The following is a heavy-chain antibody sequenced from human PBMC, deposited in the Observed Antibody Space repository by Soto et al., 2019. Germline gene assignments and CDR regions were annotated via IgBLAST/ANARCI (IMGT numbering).Heavy chain of an antibody. D-gene: IGHD6-13*01. CDR1: GFTFSSYA. CDR2: ISGSGGST. V-gene: IGHV3-23*01. J-gene: IGHJ5*02. Sequence: GGSLRLSCAASGFTFSSYAMSWVRQAPGKGLEWVSAISGSGGSTYYADSVKGRFTISRDNSKNTLYLQMNSLRAEDTAVYYCAKGSIAAAVECDWFDPWGQGTLVTVSS. CDR3: AKGSIAAAVECDWFDP.